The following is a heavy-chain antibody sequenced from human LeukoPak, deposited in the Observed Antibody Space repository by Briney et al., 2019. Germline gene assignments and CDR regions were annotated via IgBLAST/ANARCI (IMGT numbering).Heavy chain of an antibody. V-gene: IGHV3-53*01. D-gene: IGHD6-13*01. J-gene: IGHJ3*02. CDR2: IYSGGST. CDR1: GFTFSSYS. CDR3: ARDQGIAAAGILDAFDI. Sequence: GGSLRLSCAASGFTFSSYSMNWVRQAPGKGLEWVSVIYSGGSTYYADSVKGRFTISRDNSKNTLYLQMNSLRAEDTAVYYCARDQGIAAAGILDAFDIWGQGTMVTVSS.